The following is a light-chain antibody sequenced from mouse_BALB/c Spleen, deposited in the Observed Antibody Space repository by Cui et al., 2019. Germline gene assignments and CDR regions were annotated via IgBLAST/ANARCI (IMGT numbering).Light chain of an antibody. V-gene: IGKV10-94*01. CDR3: QQGQSYPYT. CDR2: KAS. Sequence: DIQMNQSPSSLSASLGDTITITCHASQNINVWLSWYQQKPGNIPKLLIYKASNLHTGVPSRFSGSGSGTGLTLTISSLQPEDIATYYCQQGQSYPYTFGGGTKLEIK. CDR1: QNINVW. J-gene: IGKJ2*01.